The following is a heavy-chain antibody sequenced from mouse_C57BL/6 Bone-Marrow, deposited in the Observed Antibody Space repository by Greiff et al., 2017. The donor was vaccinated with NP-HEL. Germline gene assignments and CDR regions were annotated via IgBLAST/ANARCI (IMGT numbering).Heavy chain of an antibody. CDR1: GYTFTDYY. Sequence: EVQLVESGPVLVKPGASVKMSCKASGYTFTDYYLNWVKQSHGKSLEWIGVINPYNGGTSYNQKFKGKATLTVDKSSSTAYMELNSLTSADSAVYYCARLGDYAMDYLGQKTSVTVSS. V-gene: IGHV1-19*01. D-gene: IGHD4-1*01. J-gene: IGHJ4*01. CDR2: INPYNGGT. CDR3: ARLGDYAMDY.